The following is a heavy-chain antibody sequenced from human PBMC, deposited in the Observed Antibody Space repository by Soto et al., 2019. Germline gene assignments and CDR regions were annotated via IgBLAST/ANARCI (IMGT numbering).Heavy chain of an antibody. CDR1: SYTFIGYY. Sequence: SAKVSFKASSYTFIGYYVHWVRQAPGQGLEWMGWINPNSGDTNYVQKFQGRVTMTRETSISTAYMEVSRLTSDDKAVYYCARDGHSGFGGFDFWGQGTLVTVYS. J-gene: IGHJ4*02. V-gene: IGHV1-2*02. CDR3: ARDGHSGFGGFDF. D-gene: IGHD5-12*01. CDR2: INPNSGDT.